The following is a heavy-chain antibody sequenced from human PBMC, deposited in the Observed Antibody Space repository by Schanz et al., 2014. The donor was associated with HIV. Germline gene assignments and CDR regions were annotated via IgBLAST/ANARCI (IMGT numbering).Heavy chain of an antibody. Sequence: EVQLVESGGGLVQPGKSLRLSCAASGFAFSSSWMHWVRQAPGKGLVWVSRINEDGSSTRYADSVKGRFTISRDNARNTLYLQMNSLRAEDTAVYYCLKDDYVRGTTYAMDVWGQGTTVTVSS. CDR1: GFAFSSSW. CDR2: INEDGSST. J-gene: IGHJ6*02. V-gene: IGHV3-74*02. D-gene: IGHD3-16*01. CDR3: LKDDYVRGTTYAMDV.